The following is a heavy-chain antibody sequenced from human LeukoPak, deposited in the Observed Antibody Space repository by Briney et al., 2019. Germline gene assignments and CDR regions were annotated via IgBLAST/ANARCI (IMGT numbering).Heavy chain of an antibody. CDR3: ARDSRAAAGTLDY. J-gene: IGHJ4*02. Sequence: ASVKVSCKASGYTLTGYYMHWVRQAPGQGLEWMGCINPNSGGTNYAQKFQGRVTMTRDTSISTAYMELSRLRSDDTAVYYCARDSRAAAGTLDYWGQGTLVTVSS. V-gene: IGHV1-2*02. CDR1: GYTLTGYY. D-gene: IGHD6-13*01. CDR2: INPNSGGT.